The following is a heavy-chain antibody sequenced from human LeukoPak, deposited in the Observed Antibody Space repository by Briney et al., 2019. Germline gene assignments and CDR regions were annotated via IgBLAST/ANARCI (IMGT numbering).Heavy chain of an antibody. V-gene: IGHV3-21*01. J-gene: IGHJ4*02. D-gene: IGHD4-17*01. Sequence: PGGSLRLSCAASGFTFSRYSMHWVRQAPGKGLEWVSSISSSNYIYYTDSVKGRFTISRDNAWNSLSLQMNSLRAEDTAVYYCARFYGDYYGYYDYWGQGTLVTVSS. CDR3: ARFYGDYYGYYDY. CDR2: ISSSNYI. CDR1: GFTFSRYS.